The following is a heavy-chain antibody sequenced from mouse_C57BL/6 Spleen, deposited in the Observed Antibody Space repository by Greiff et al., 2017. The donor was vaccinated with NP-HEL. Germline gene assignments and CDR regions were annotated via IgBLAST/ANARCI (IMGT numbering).Heavy chain of an antibody. V-gene: IGHV1-76*01. CDR1: GYTFTDYY. D-gene: IGHD4-1*01. CDR2: IYPGSGNT. Sequence: QVQLKESGAELVRPGASVKLSCKASGYTFTDYYINWVKQRPGQGLEWIARIYPGSGNTYYNEKFKGKATLTAEKSSSTAYMQLSSLTSEDSAVYFCARERHGNHEGYYAMDYWGQGTSVTVSS. J-gene: IGHJ4*01. CDR3: ARERHGNHEGYYAMDY.